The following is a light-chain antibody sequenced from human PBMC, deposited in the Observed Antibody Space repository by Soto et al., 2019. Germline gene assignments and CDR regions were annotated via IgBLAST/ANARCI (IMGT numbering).Light chain of an antibody. V-gene: IGKV1-5*03. J-gene: IGKJ1*01. CDR1: QSIGNW. CDR3: QQSRT. CDR2: KAS. Sequence: DVQMTQTPSSLSASVGDRVILTCRASQSIGNWLAWYQQKPGKAPKLLIYKASSLESGVPTRFSGSGSGTDFTLTISRLEPEDFAVYYCQQSRTFGQGTKVDIK.